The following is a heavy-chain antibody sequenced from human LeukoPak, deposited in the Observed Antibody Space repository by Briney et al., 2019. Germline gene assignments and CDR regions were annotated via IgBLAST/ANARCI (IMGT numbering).Heavy chain of an antibody. CDR3: VGIAAAGGYYYYYMDV. V-gene: IGHV4-39*01. J-gene: IGHJ6*03. Sequence: SETLSLTCTVSGGSISSYYWGWIRQPPGKGLEWIGSIYYSGSTYYNPSLKSRVTISVDTSKNQFSLKLSSVTAADTAVYYCVGIAAAGGYYYYYMDVWGKGTTVTVSS. CDR1: GGSISSYY. CDR2: IYYSGST. D-gene: IGHD6-13*01.